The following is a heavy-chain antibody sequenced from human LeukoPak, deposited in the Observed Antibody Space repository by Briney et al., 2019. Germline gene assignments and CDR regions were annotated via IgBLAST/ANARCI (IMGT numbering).Heavy chain of an antibody. CDR2: ISTSSSTI. V-gene: IGHV3-48*01. J-gene: IGHJ4*02. D-gene: IGHD5-24*01. CDR1: GFTFSSYT. CDR3: AKEGRSLQTY. Sequence: GGSLRLSCAASGFTFSSYTMNWVRQAPGKGLEWVSYISTSSSTIYYADSVKGRFTISRNNAKNSLYLQMNSLRVEDTAVYYCAKEGRSLQTYWGQGTLVTVSS.